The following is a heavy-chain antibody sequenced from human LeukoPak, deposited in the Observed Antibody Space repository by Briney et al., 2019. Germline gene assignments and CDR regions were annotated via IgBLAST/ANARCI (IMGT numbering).Heavy chain of an antibody. CDR1: GGSFSGYY. J-gene: IGHJ3*02. CDR3: ARDFRTHWGRDAFDI. CDR2: INHSGST. D-gene: IGHD7-27*01. V-gene: IGHV4-34*01. Sequence: SETLSLTCAVYGGSFSGYYWSWIRQPPGKGLEWIGEINHSGSTNYNPSLKSRVTISVDTSKNQFSLKLSSVTAADTAVYYCARDFRTHWGRDAFDIWGQGTMVTVSS.